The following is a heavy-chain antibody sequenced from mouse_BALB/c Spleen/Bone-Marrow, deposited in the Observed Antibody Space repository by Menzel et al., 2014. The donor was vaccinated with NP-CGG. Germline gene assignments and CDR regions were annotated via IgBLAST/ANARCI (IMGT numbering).Heavy chain of an antibody. Sequence: LQQSGSELVRPGASVKLSCKASGYTFTSYWIHWVRQRPGQGLEWIGNIYPGSGTINYDEKLKNKATLTVDTSSSIAYMQLSSLTSEDSAVYYCRCYDYTMDYWGQGTSATVSS. V-gene: IGHV1S22*01. CDR3: RCYDYTMDY. CDR2: IYPGSGTI. CDR1: GYTFTSYW. J-gene: IGHJ4*01. D-gene: IGHD1-1*01.